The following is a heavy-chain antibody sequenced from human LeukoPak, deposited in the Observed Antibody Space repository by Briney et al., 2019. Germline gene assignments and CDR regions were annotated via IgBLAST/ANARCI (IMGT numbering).Heavy chain of an antibody. CDR2: IWYDGSNK. J-gene: IGHJ4*02. Sequence: KSGGSLRLSCAASGFTFSSYGMHWVRQAPGKGLEWVAVIWYDGSNKYYADSVKGRFTISRDNSKNTLYLQMNSLRAEDMAVYFCARTNTWDRGPILDPFDYGGQGTLSPSPQ. V-gene: IGHV3-33*01. CDR3: ARTNTWDRGPILDPFDY. D-gene: IGHD3-10*01. CDR1: GFTFSSYG.